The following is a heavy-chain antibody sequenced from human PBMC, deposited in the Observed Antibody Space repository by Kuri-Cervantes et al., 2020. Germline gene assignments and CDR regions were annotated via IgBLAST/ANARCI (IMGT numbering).Heavy chain of an antibody. CDR1: GFTFSSYG. D-gene: IGHD2-2*01. CDR2: ISSSSSYI. Sequence: GESLKISCAASGFTFSSYGMNWVRQAPGRGLEWVSSISSSSSYIYYADSVKGRFTISRDNAKNSLYLQMNSLRAEDTAVYYCAKDMRLRRANWFDPWGQGSLVTVSS. J-gene: IGHJ5*02. CDR3: AKDMRLRRANWFDP. V-gene: IGHV3-21*01.